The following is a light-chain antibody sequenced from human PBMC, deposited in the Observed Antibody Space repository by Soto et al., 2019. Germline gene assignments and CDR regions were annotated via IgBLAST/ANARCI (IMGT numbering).Light chain of an antibody. CDR3: QQSYSTPRT. CDR1: QSVTSSY. V-gene: IGKV1-39*01. J-gene: IGKJ1*01. Sequence: DIQMTQSPSSLSASVGDRVTITCRASQSVTSSYLNWYQHQPGKAPKLLIYGATSLEPGVPSRFSGSGSATDFTLTISSLQPEDFATYYCQQSYSTPRTFGQGTKVDIK. CDR2: GAT.